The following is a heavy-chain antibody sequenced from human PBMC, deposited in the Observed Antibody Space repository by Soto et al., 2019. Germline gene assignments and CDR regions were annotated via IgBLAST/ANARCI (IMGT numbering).Heavy chain of an antibody. Sequence: GESLKISCAASGFTFSSYAMSWVRQAPGKGLEWVSAISGSGGSTYYADSVKGRFTISRDNSKNTLYLQMNSLRAEDTAVYYCAKVLGDFYCSGGSCPDYYYYYYMDVWGKGTTVTVSS. J-gene: IGHJ6*03. CDR2: ISGSGGST. D-gene: IGHD2-15*01. CDR1: GFTFSSYA. V-gene: IGHV3-23*01. CDR3: AKVLGDFYCSGGSCPDYYYYYYMDV.